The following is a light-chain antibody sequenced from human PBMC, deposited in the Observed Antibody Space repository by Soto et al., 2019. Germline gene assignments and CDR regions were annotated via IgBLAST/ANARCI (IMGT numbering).Light chain of an antibody. J-gene: IGKJ5*01. CDR2: TAS. Sequence: DIQMTQSPSTLSASVGDRVTITCRASHDISSWLAWYQQKPGRAPKLLIYTASSLESGVPSRFSGSGSGTDFTLTISSLQPEDFATYYCQQASSFPITLGQGTRLEIK. CDR3: QQASSFPIT. V-gene: IGKV1-12*01. CDR1: HDISSW.